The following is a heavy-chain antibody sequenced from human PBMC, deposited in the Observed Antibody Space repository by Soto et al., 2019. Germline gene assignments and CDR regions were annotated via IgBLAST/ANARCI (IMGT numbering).Heavy chain of an antibody. CDR1: GGSITSGGYY. CDR3: AREEFVTGSDRKIDY. CDR2: INDSGTT. V-gene: IGHV4-31*03. Sequence: QVQLQESGPGLVKPSQTLSLTCTVSGGSITSGGYYWTWIRQHPGKGLEWIGYINDSGTTYYNPSLESRVTISVDTSKNQISLRLTSVTAADTAVYFCAREEFVTGSDRKIDYWGQGTLVTVSS. J-gene: IGHJ4*02. D-gene: IGHD1-26*01.